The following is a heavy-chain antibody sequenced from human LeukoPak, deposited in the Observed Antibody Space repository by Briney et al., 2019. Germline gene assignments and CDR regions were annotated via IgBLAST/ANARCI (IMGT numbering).Heavy chain of an antibody. CDR3: ARAFYGVIAHYFDY. J-gene: IGHJ4*02. V-gene: IGHV4-39*07. CDR1: GGSISSSSYY. D-gene: IGHD2-21*01. CDR2: IYYSGST. Sequence: SETLSLTCTVSGGSISSSSYYWGWIRQPPGKGLEWIGSIYYSGSTYYNPSLKSRVTISVDTSKNQFSLKLSSVTAADTAVYYCARAFYGVIAHYFDYWGQGTLVTVSS.